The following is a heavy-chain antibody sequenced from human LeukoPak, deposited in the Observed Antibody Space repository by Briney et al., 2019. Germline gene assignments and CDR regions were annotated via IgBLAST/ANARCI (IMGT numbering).Heavy chain of an antibody. CDR1: GGSFSGYY. Sequence: SETLSLTCAVYGGSFSGYYYSWIRQPPGRGLEWIGEIDHSGSPNYNPSLKSRVTISVDTSKNQFSLKLSSVTAADTAVYYCAGDYGASYRFDYWGQGTLVTVSS. V-gene: IGHV4-34*01. CDR2: IDHSGSP. D-gene: IGHD3-16*01. J-gene: IGHJ4*02. CDR3: AGDYGASYRFDY.